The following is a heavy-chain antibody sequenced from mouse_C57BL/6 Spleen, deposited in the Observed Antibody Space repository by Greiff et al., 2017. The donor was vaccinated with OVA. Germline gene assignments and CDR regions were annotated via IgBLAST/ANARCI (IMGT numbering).Heavy chain of an antibody. Sequence: EVKVVESEGGLVQPGSSMKLSCTASGFTFSDYYMAWVRQVPEKGLEWVANINYDGSSTYYLDSLKSRFIISRDNAKNILYLQMSSLKSEDTATYYCARDRGPGTESYFDYWGQGTTLTVSS. V-gene: IGHV5-16*01. CDR2: INYDGSST. D-gene: IGHD4-1*01. J-gene: IGHJ2*01. CDR3: ARDRGPGTESYFDY. CDR1: GFTFSDYY.